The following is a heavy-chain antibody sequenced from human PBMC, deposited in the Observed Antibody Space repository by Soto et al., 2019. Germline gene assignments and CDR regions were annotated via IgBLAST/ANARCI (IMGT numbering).Heavy chain of an antibody. CDR3: ARDRREVAAGQVAY. CDR2: ISYDGSNK. V-gene: IGHV3-30*03. Sequence: PGGSLRLSCAASGFTFSSYGIHCVRQAPGKGLEWVAVISYDGSNKYYADSVKGRFTISRDNSKNTLYLQMNSLRAEDTAVYYCARDRREVAAGQVAYWGQGTLVTVSS. CDR1: GFTFSSYG. J-gene: IGHJ4*02. D-gene: IGHD2-15*01.